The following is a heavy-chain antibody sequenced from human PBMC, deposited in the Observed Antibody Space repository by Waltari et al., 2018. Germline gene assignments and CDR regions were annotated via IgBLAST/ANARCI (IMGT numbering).Heavy chain of an antibody. Sequence: QLQLQESGPGQVKPSRSLSLTCARSGDSLSSTDWWSWVRQSPGKGLEWIGQVQRSWRTNYNPSFASRVTISIDTSTNPFSLKVTSATAADTAVYFWARDRGRGIYLDSWGQGTLVTVSP. J-gene: IGHJ4*02. D-gene: IGHD1-1*01. CDR2: VQRSWRT. CDR1: GDSLSSTDW. V-gene: IGHV4-4*02. CDR3: ARDRGRGIYLDS.